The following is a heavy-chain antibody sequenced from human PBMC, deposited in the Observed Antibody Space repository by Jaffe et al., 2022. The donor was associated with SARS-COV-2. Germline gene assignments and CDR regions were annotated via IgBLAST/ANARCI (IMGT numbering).Heavy chain of an antibody. V-gene: IGHV3-21*01. CDR3: ARVPQPPSDYDSSGYYYYYYMDV. CDR1: GFTFSSYS. Sequence: EVQLVESGGGLVKPGGSLRLSCAASGFTFSSYSMNWVRQAPGKGLEWVSSISSSSSYIYYADSVKGRFTISRDNAKNSLYLQMNSLRAEDTAVYYCARVPQPPSDYDSSGYYYYYYMDVWGKGTTVTVSS. D-gene: IGHD3-22*01. J-gene: IGHJ6*03. CDR2: ISSSSSYI.